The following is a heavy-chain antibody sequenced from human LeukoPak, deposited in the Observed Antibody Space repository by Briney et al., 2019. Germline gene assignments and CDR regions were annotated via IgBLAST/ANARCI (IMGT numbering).Heavy chain of an antibody. CDR1: GGSISSGGYY. D-gene: IGHD5-12*01. CDR2: IYYSGST. V-gene: IGHV4-31*03. Sequence: SQTLSLTCTVSGGSISSGGYYWSWIRQHPGKGLEWIGYIYYSGSTYYNPSLKSRVTISVDTSKNQFSLKLSSVTAADTAVYYCAREGYSGYDVPNYFDYWGQGTLVTVSS. CDR3: AREGYSGYDVPNYFDY. J-gene: IGHJ4*02.